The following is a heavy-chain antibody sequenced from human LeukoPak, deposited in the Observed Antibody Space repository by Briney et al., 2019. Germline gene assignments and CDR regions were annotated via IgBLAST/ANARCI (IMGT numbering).Heavy chain of an antibody. V-gene: IGHV4-34*01. Sequence: SETLSLTCAVYGGSFSGYYWSWIRQPPGKGLEWIGEINHSGSTNYNPSLKSRVTISVDTSKNQFSLKLSSVTAADTAVYYCARGPGVRSWFDPWGQGTLVTVSS. CDR1: GGSFSGYY. D-gene: IGHD2-8*01. J-gene: IGHJ5*02. CDR2: INHSGST. CDR3: ARGPGVRSWFDP.